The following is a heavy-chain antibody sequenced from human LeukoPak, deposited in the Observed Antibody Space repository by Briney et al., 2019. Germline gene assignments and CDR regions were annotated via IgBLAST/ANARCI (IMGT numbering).Heavy chain of an antibody. D-gene: IGHD6-13*01. CDR1: GFTFSGSA. CDR2: IRSKANSYAT. CDR3: AKDHIAAAGMIDY. V-gene: IGHV3-73*01. J-gene: IGHJ4*02. Sequence: GGSLKLSCAASGFTFSGSAMHWVRQASGKGLEWVGRIRSKANSYATAYAASVKGRFTISRDVSKNTAYLQMNSLKTEDTAVYYCAKDHIAAAGMIDYWGQGTLVTVSS.